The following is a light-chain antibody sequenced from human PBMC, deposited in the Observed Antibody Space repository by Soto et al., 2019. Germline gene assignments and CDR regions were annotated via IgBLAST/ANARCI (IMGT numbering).Light chain of an antibody. CDR1: QSVRNNY. CDR3: QQYGTSPRT. J-gene: IGKJ1*01. Sequence: EIVLTQSPGTLSLSPGERATLSCRASQSVRNNYLAWYQQRPGQAPRLLIYAASSRATGIPDRFSGSGSGTDFTLAISRLEPEDFAVYYSQQYGTSPRTFGQGTKVDIK. CDR2: AAS. V-gene: IGKV3-20*01.